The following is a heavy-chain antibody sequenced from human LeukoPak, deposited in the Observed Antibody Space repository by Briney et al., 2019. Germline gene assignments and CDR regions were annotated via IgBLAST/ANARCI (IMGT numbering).Heavy chain of an antibody. Sequence: SETLSLTYSVSGGSIRSYYWNWIRPSPGQGLEWIGYIYYSGSINYNPSFKSRVTMSVDTSKNQFSLKLHSVTAADTAMYYCARSLGITSLDYWGQGMLVTVSS. D-gene: IGHD1-14*01. CDR1: GGSIRSYY. CDR3: ARSLGITSLDY. V-gene: IGHV4-59*01. CDR2: IYYSGSI. J-gene: IGHJ4*02.